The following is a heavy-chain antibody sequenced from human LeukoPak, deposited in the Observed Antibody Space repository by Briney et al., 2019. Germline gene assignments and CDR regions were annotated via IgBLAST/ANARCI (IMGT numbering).Heavy chain of an antibody. J-gene: IGHJ6*03. CDR1: GFTFSSYW. CDR3: ARAESGSYRISYYYYYYMDV. CDR2: IKQDGSEK. D-gene: IGHD1-26*01. V-gene: IGHV3-7*01. Sequence: GGSLRLSCAASGFTFSSYWMSWVRQAPGKGLEWVANIKQDGSEKYYVDSVKGRFTISRDNAKNSLYLQMNSLRAEDTAVYYCARAESGSYRISYYYYYYMDVWGKGTTVTVSS.